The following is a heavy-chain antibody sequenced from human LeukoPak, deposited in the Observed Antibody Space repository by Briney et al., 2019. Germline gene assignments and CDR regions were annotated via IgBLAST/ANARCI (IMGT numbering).Heavy chain of an antibody. D-gene: IGHD5-12*01. CDR3: ARDPTNTSGYYAYFDS. V-gene: IGHV1-18*01. J-gene: IGHJ4*02. CDR2: ISCYNGDT. CDR1: GYTFRNHG. Sequence: ASVKVSCKASGYTFRNHGITWVRQAPGQGLEWMGWISCYNGDTHYAQTFQGRVTMTTDTATSAAYMELRSLRYDDTAVYYCARDPTNTSGYYAYFDSWGQGTLVTVSS.